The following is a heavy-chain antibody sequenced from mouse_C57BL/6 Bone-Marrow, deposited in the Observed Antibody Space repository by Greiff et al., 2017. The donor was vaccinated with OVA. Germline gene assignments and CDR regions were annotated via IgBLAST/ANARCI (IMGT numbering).Heavy chain of an antibody. Sequence: QVQLQQSGTELVKPGASVKLSCKASGYTFTSYWMHWVKQRPGQGLEWIGNINPSNGGTNYNEKFKSKATLTVAKSYSTAYMQLSSLTSEDSAVYYCARGGYDGRYYYAMDYWGQGTSVTVSS. CDR3: ARGGYDGRYYYAMDY. CDR1: GYTFTSYW. V-gene: IGHV1-53*01. J-gene: IGHJ4*01. D-gene: IGHD2-2*01. CDR2: INPSNGGT.